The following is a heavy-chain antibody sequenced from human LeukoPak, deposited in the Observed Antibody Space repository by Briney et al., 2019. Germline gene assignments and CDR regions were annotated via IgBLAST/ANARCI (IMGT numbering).Heavy chain of an antibody. V-gene: IGHV3-23*01. CDR1: GLTFITCA. Sequence: ASVKVSCKASGLTFITCAMSWVRQAPGKGLEWVSDISGSGGSTYYADSVKGRFTISRDNSENTLYLQMNSLRAEDTAVYYCAKEKDFWSGTPVDYWGQGTLVTVSS. CDR2: ISGSGGST. CDR3: AKEKDFWSGTPVDY. J-gene: IGHJ4*02. D-gene: IGHD3-3*01.